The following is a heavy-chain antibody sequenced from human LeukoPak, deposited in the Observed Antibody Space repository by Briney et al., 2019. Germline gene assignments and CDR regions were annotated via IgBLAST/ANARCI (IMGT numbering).Heavy chain of an antibody. CDR2: IYYSGST. CDR1: GVSISSGGYY. D-gene: IGHD4-17*01. Sequence: SETLSLTCTVSGVSISSGGYYWSWIRQHPGKGLEWIGYIYYSGSTYYNPSLKSRVTISVDTSKNQFSLKLSSVTAADTAVYYCARLASDDYGGNPLDYWGQGTLVTVSS. J-gene: IGHJ4*02. CDR3: ARLASDDYGGNPLDY. V-gene: IGHV4-31*03.